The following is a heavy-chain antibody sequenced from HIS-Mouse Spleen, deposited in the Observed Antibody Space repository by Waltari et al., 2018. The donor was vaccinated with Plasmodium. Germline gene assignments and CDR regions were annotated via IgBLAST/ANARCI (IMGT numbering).Heavy chain of an antibody. V-gene: IGHV4-30-4*01. CDR1: GGSISSGDYY. CDR3: ARVGDWDHDAFDI. Sequence: QVQLQESGPGLVKPSQTLSLTCTVPGGSISSGDYYWSWFRQPPGKGPEWIGYIYYSGSTYYNPSLKSRVTISVDTSKNQFSLKLSSVTAADTAVYYCARVGDWDHDAFDIWGQGTMVTVSS. D-gene: IGHD2-21*02. J-gene: IGHJ3*02. CDR2: IYYSGST.